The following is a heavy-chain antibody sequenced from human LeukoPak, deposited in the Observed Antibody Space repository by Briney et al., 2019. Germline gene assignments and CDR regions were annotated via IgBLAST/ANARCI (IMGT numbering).Heavy chain of an antibody. CDR3: ARGTGIVGATTYYGMDV. Sequence: SETLSLTCTVSGGSISSYYWSWIRQPPGKGLEWIGYIYYSGSTNYNPSLKSRVTISVDTSKNQFSLKLSSVTAADTAVYYCARGTGIVGATTYYGMDVWGQGTTVTVSS. D-gene: IGHD1-26*01. CDR1: GGSISSYY. J-gene: IGHJ6*02. CDR2: IYYSGST. V-gene: IGHV4-59*01.